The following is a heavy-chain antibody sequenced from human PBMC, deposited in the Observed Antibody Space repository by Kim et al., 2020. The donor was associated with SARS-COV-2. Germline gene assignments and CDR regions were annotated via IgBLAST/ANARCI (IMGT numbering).Heavy chain of an antibody. CDR2: INHSGST. J-gene: IGHJ6*02. CDR3: AREPEFRRYFDWLTGSGMDV. Sequence: SETLSLTCAVYGGSFSGYYWSWIRQPPGKGLEWIGEINHSGSTNYNPSLKSRVTISVDTSKNQFSLKLSSVTAADTAVYYCAREPEFRRYFDWLTGSGMDVWGQGTTVTVSS. V-gene: IGHV4-34*01. D-gene: IGHD3-9*01. CDR1: GGSFSGYY.